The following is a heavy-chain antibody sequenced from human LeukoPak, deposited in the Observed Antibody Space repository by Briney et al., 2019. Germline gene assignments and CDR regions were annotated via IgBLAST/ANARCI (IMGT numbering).Heavy chain of an antibody. D-gene: IGHD1-26*01. V-gene: IGHV1-2*02. J-gene: IGHJ2*01. CDR1: GYTFTEYY. Sequence: ASVKVSCKASGYTFTEYYIHWVRQAPGQGLEWMAWINPNSGGTKYAQKFQGRVTMTRDTSISTAYLELSRLSSDDTAIYYCARSGTYWYSDFWGRGSLVTVSS. CDR3: ARSGTYWYSDF. CDR2: INPNSGGT.